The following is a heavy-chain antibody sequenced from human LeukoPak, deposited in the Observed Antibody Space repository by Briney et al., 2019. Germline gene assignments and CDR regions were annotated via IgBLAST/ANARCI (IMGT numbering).Heavy chain of an antibody. CDR3: ARQYYYDTSGYPGAFDI. Sequence: PSETLSLTCTVSGGSISSYYWSWIRQPAGKGLEWIGRIYTSGSTNYNPSLKSRVTMSVDTSKNQFSLKLSSVTAADTAVYYCARQYYYDTSGYPGAFDIWGQGTMVTVSS. J-gene: IGHJ3*02. CDR1: GGSISSYY. D-gene: IGHD3-22*01. CDR2: IYTSGST. V-gene: IGHV4-4*07.